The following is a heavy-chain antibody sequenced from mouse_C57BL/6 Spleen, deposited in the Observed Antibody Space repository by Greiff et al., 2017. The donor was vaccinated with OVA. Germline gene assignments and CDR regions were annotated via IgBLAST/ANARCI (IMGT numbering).Heavy chain of an antibody. D-gene: IGHD2-2*01. CDR2: ISDGGSYT. J-gene: IGHJ3*01. Sequence: EVQLVESGGGLVKPGGSLKLSCAASGFTFSSYAMSWVRQTPEKRLEWVATISDGGSYTYYPDNVKGRFTISRDNAKNKLYLQMSHLKSEDTAMYYCARDNYGYESFAYWGQGTLVTVSA. V-gene: IGHV5-4*01. CDR1: GFTFSSYA. CDR3: ARDNYGYESFAY.